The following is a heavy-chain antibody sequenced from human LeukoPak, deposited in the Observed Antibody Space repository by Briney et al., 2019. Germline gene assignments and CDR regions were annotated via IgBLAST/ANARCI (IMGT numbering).Heavy chain of an antibody. V-gene: IGHV3-13*01. CDR1: GFTFSSYD. J-gene: IGHJ4*02. D-gene: IGHD6-13*01. Sequence: GGSLRLSCAASGFTFSSYDMHWVRQATGKGLEWVSAIGTTGDTYYSDSVRGRFTISRENAKNSLHLQMNSLRAGDTAVYYCASSPSYSSSWYALDSWGQGTLVTVSS. CDR2: IGTTGDT. CDR3: ASSPSYSSSWYALDS.